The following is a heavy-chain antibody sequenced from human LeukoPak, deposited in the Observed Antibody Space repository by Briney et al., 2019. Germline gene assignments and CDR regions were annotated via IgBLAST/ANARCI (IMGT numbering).Heavy chain of an antibody. V-gene: IGHV1-2*06. CDR3: ARADDYGDYPDY. CDR2: INPNSGAT. Sequence: ASVRDSCQASGYNFAGHYMHWVRQAPGQGLEWMGRINPNSGATRFAKKFQGRVTMTGDASITTAYMELSSLKSDDTAVYYCARADDYGDYPDYWGRGTLVTVSS. D-gene: IGHD4-17*01. CDR1: GYNFAGHY. J-gene: IGHJ4*02.